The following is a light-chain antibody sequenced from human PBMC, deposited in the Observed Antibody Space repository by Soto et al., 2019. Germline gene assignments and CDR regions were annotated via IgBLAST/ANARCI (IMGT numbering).Light chain of an antibody. V-gene: IGLV2-14*01. CDR2: EVS. CDR1: SSDVGNYKY. CDR3: FSYTSSGTYV. Sequence: QSVLTQPASVSGSPGQSITISCTGTSSDVGNYKYVSWYQQHPGKAPKLMIYEVSNRPSGVSNRFSGSKSGNTASLPISGLHAEDETDYYCFSYTSSGTYVFGTGTKLTVL. J-gene: IGLJ1*01.